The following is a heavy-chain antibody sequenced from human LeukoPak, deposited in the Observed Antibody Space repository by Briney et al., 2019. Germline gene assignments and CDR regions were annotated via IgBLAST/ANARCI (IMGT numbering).Heavy chain of an antibody. Sequence: GAPLKISCKGSGSGFTSYWIGWVRQMPGKGLELTRIIYPGDSDTRYSPSLQGQVTISADKSISTAYLQWSSLKASDTAMYYCARLYNYYDSSGSKNDAFDIWGQGTMVTVSS. CDR1: GSGFTSYW. CDR3: ARLYNYYDSSGSKNDAFDI. D-gene: IGHD3-22*01. V-gene: IGHV5-51*01. J-gene: IGHJ3*02. CDR2: IYPGDSDT.